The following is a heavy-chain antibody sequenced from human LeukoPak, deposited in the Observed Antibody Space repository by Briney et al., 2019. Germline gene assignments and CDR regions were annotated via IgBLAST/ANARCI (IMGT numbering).Heavy chain of an antibody. V-gene: IGHV3-30*04. J-gene: IGHJ6*03. CDR3: ARDAGVNYYDFWSGYIYYYYYMDV. CDR1: GFTFSSYA. D-gene: IGHD3-3*01. Sequence: GGSLRLSCAASGFTFSSYAMHWVRQAPGKGLEWVAVISYDGSNKYYADSVKGRFTISRDNSKNTLYLQMNSLRAEDTAVYYCARDAGVNYYDFWSGYIYYYYYMDVWGKGTTVTVSS. CDR2: ISYDGSNK.